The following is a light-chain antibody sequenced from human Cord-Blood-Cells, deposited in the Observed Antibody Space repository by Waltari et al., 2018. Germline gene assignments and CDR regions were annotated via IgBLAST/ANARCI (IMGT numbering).Light chain of an antibody. CDR3: QQYNNWPYT. CDR2: GAS. V-gene: IGKV3-15*01. Sequence: EIVMTQSPATLSVSPGERATLPCRASQSVSSNLAGYQQKPGQAPRILIYGASTRATGIPARFSGSGSGTEFTLTISSLQSEDFAVYYCQQYNNWPYTFGQGTKLEIK. CDR1: QSVSSN. J-gene: IGKJ2*01.